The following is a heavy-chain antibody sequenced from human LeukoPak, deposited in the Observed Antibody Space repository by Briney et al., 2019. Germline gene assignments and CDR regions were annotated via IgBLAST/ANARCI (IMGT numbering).Heavy chain of an antibody. CDR1: CYFISKGYY. CDR3: ARHVSVAVTNFFDY. Sequence: SETLSLTYTVACYFISKGYYWGWIRQPPGKGLEWIGSVYHIGRTYCSPSLNNLVAMSIDTSKNQFSMKLSSVTAADTAVYYCARHVSVAVTNFFDYWGQGPLVTVSS. CDR2: VYHIGRT. V-gene: IGHV4-38-2*02. J-gene: IGHJ4*02. D-gene: IGHD6-19*01.